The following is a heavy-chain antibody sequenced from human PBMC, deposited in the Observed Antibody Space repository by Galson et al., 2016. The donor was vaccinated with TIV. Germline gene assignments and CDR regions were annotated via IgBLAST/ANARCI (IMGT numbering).Heavy chain of an antibody. CDR1: GDSMSSGDYS. CDR2: IYQHGST. J-gene: IGHJ4*02. D-gene: IGHD1-1*01. CDR3: ARAHPGYYFDY. Sequence: LSLTCAVSGDSMSSGDYSWSWIRQPPGKGLEWIAYIYQHGSTYYNPSLKSRVTLSVDKSNNQFSLNLASVTAADTAVYYCARAHPGYYFDYWGQGTLVTVSS. V-gene: IGHV4-30-2*01.